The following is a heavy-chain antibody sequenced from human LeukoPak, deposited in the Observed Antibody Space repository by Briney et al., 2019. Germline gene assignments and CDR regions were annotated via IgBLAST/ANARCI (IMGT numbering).Heavy chain of an antibody. D-gene: IGHD6-6*01. Sequence: GSSVKVSCKASGGTFSSYAISWVRQATGQGLEWMGWMNPNSGNTGYAQKFQGRVTMTRNTSISTAYMELGSLRSEDTAVYYCARPGRSSSRYFDYWGQGTLVTVSS. V-gene: IGHV1-8*02. CDR1: GGTFSSYA. CDR3: ARPGRSSSRYFDY. J-gene: IGHJ4*02. CDR2: MNPNSGNT.